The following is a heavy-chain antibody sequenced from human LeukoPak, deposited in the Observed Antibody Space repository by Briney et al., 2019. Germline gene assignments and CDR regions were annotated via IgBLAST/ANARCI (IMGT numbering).Heavy chain of an antibody. J-gene: IGHJ6*02. Sequence: SETLSLTCTVPGGSISSYYWSWIRQPPGKGLEWIGYIYYSGSTNYNPSLKSRVTISVDTSKNQFSLKLSSVTAADTAVYYCARGALGDYVWGSYRRYYYYYGMDVWGQGTTVTVSS. D-gene: IGHD3-16*02. CDR3: ARGALGDYVWGSYRRYYYYYGMDV. CDR1: GGSISSYY. V-gene: IGHV4-59*01. CDR2: IYYSGST.